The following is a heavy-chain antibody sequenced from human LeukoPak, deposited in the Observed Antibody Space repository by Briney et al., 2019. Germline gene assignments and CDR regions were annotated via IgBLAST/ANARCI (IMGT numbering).Heavy chain of an antibody. CDR1: GYIYTNYG. V-gene: IGHV1-18*01. J-gene: IGHJ6*02. CDR2: ISAYTGNT. CDR3: ARDLDIVVVAFVSRHYGLDA. Sequence: ASVKVSCKASGYIYTNYGISWVRQAPGQGLEWMGWISAYTGNTNYVQKFQGRVTMTTDTSTTTAYMELRSLRSDDTAVYYCARDLDIVVVAFVSRHYGLDAWGQGTTVTVSS. D-gene: IGHD2-2*01.